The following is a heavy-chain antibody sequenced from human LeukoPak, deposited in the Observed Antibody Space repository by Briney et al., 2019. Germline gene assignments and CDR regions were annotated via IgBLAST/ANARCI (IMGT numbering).Heavy chain of an antibody. Sequence: GGSLRLSCAVSGFTFSSYAMSWVRQAPGKGLGWVSAISGSGGSTYYADSVKGRFTISRDNSKNTLYLQMNSLRAEDTAVYYCAKPIYSGSYYWDYWGQGTLVTVSS. CDR2: ISGSGGST. CDR3: AKPIYSGSYYWDY. J-gene: IGHJ4*02. CDR1: GFTFSSYA. V-gene: IGHV3-23*01. D-gene: IGHD1-26*01.